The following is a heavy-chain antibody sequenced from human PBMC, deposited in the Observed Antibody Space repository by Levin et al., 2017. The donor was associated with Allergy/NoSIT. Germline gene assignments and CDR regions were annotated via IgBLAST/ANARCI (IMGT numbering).Heavy chain of an antibody. Sequence: SETLSLTCSVSGGSIRSSTYYWGWIRQPPGTGLEWIGSINYSGNTYYNPSLKSRVTIFVDTSKNQFSLKVTSVSAADTAVYYCARINIVILPSANFDYWGQGTLVTVSS. CDR3: ARINIVILPSANFDY. V-gene: IGHV4-39*01. CDR2: INYSGNT. CDR1: GGSIRSSTYY. D-gene: IGHD2-2*01. J-gene: IGHJ4*02.